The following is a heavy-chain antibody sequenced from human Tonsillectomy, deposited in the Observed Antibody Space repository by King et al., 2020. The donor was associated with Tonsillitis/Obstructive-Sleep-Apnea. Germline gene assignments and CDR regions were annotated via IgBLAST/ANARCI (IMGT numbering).Heavy chain of an antibody. CDR3: AKAXRYCSGXSCXPAAYYYYGMXV. J-gene: IGHJ6*01. V-gene: IGHV3-23*04. CDR2: ISGSGGST. CDR1: GFTFSSYA. D-gene: IGHD2-15*01. Sequence: VQLVESGGGLVQPGGSLRLSCAASGFTFSSYAMSWVRQAPGKGLEWVSAISGSGGSTYYADSVKGRFTISRDNSKNTLYLQMNSLRAEDTAVYYCAKAXRYCSGXSCXPAAYYYYGMXVWGQXTTVTVS.